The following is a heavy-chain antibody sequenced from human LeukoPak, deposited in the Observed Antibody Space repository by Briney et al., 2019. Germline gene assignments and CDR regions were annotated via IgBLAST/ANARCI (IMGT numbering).Heavy chain of an antibody. V-gene: IGHV1-69*15. Sequence: GASVKASRKSSGSTFSVDVFSWVRQAPGHGLEWMGRLVPIFGTADYAQTFQGRVTITAADSTRTVYMELSSLTSDDTAIYLCATRPSCGGDCYSVGPLIYWGQGSLVTVSS. D-gene: IGHD2-21*02. CDR3: ATRPSCGGDCYSVGPLIY. CDR2: LVPIFGTA. CDR1: GSTFSVDV. J-gene: IGHJ4*02.